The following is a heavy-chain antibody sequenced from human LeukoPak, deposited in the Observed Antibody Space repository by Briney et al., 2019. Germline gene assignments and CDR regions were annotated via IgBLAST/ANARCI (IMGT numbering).Heavy chain of an antibody. CDR2: MNPNSGNT. V-gene: IGHV1-8*03. CDR1: GYTSTSYD. CDR3: ARGQVVTTRKFAY. J-gene: IGHJ4*02. D-gene: IGHD5-12*01. Sequence: GASVKVSCKASGYTSTSYDINWVRQAAGQGLEWMGWMNPNSGNTGYAQKFQGRVTITRNTSISTAYMELSSLRSEDTAVYYCARGQVVTTRKFAYWGQGTLVTVSS.